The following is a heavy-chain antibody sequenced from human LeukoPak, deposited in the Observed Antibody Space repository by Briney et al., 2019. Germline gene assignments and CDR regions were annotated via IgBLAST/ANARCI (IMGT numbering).Heavy chain of an antibody. CDR3: ARRPLFSSSSGLDY. Sequence: GESLKISCKGSGYSSMSHWIARVRQMPGKGLEWMGIIYPGDSDTRYSPSFQGQVTISADKSINTAYIQWSSLKASDAGRHYCARRPLFSSSSGLDYWGQGTLVTVSS. J-gene: IGHJ4*02. D-gene: IGHD6-6*01. CDR2: IYPGDSDT. V-gene: IGHV5-51*01. CDR1: GYSSMSHW.